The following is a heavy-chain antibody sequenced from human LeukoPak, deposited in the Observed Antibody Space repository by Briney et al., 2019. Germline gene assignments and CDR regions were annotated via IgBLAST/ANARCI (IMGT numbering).Heavy chain of an antibody. J-gene: IGHJ4*02. CDR2: IYYSGST. V-gene: IGHV4-59*01. Sequence: SETLSLTCTVSGGSISSYYWSWIRQPPGKGLEWIGYIYYSGSTNYKHSLKSRVTISVDTSKNKFSLKLSSVTAADTAVYYCARALRGYSGYDLDYWGQGTLVTVSS. D-gene: IGHD5-12*01. CDR1: GGSISSYY. CDR3: ARALRGYSGYDLDY.